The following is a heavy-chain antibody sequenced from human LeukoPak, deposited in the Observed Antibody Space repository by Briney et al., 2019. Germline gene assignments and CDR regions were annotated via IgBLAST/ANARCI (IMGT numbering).Heavy chain of an antibody. J-gene: IGHJ4*02. V-gene: IGHV3-30*04. CDR3: ACDY. CDR2: VSYDGTIK. Sequence: GGSLRLSCAASGFNFSEYAMHWVRQAPGKGLDWVAVVSYDGTIKYYADSVEGRFTISRDNSKSTLYLQMTSLRTEDTGIYYCACDYWGQGTLVTVSS. CDR1: GFNFSEYA.